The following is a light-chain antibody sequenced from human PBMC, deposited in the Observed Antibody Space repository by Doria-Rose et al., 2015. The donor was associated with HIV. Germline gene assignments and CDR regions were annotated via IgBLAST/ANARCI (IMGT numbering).Light chain of an antibody. Sequence: TQSPESLGMSLGERATLNCKSNQGLLYTSKNYLAWYQQKPGQPPKLLIYWASTRQSWVPARFSGSGSGTDFTLTISSLEAEDVAVYYCQQYYDTPSFGPGTTVDIK. CDR1: QGLLYTSKNY. CDR2: WAS. CDR3: QQYYDTPS. J-gene: IGKJ3*01. V-gene: IGKV4-1*01.